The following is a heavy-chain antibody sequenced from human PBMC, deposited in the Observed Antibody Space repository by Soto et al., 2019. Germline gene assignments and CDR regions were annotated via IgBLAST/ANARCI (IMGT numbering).Heavy chain of an antibody. D-gene: IGHD3-3*01. CDR2: INPNSGGT. CDR3: ARDKYDFWSGYLFDY. Sequence: QVPLVQSGAEVKKPGASVKVSCKASGYTFTGYYMHWVRQAPGQGLEWMGWINPNSGGTNYAQKFQGCVTMTRDTYISTAYMELSRLRSDDTAVYYCARDKYDFWSGYLFDYWGQGTLVTVSS. J-gene: IGHJ4*02. CDR1: GYTFTGYY. V-gene: IGHV1-2*04.